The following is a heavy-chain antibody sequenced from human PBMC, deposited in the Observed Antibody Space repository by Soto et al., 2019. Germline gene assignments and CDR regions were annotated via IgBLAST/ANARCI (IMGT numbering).Heavy chain of an antibody. D-gene: IGHD3-22*01. CDR1: GYTFTSYA. CDR3: VRSTEIVVVPDY. CDR2: INTGNGNT. V-gene: IGHV1-3*04. J-gene: IGHJ4*02. Sequence: QVQLVQSGAEVKKPGASVKVFCKATGYTFTSYAIQWVRQAPGQRLEWMGWINTGNGNTKYSQQFQGRVTITRDTSANIAYMELSSLRSEDTAVYYCVRSTEIVVVPDYWGQGTQVTVSS.